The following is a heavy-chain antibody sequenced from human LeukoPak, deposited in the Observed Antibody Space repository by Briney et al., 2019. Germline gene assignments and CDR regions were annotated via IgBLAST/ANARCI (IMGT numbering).Heavy chain of an antibody. CDR1: GYTFTSYY. V-gene: IGHV1-46*01. J-gene: IGHJ6*03. CDR2: INPSGGST. CDR3: ARDGVPSGVLWFRELLSPEYYYYMDV. D-gene: IGHD3-10*01. Sequence: ASVKVSCKASGYTFTSYYMHWVRQAPGQGLEWMGIINPSGGSTSYAQKFQGRVTMTRDMSTSTVYMELSSLRSEDTAVYYCARDGVPSGVLWFRELLSPEYYYYMDVWGKGTTVTVSS.